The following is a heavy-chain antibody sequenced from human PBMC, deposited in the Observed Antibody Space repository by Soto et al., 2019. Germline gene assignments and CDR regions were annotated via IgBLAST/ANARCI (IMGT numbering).Heavy chain of an antibody. Sequence: GGSLRLSCAASGFTFSIIEVSWVRQAPDKGLEWISYISSTGFTKYYADSVKGRLTLSRDNAKNSLYLLMNSLSVGDTAVYYCATHPWGSPFNYWGQGTLVTVSS. V-gene: IGHV3-48*03. CDR2: ISSTGFTK. CDR3: ATHPWGSPFNY. D-gene: IGHD3-16*01. CDR1: GFTFSIIE. J-gene: IGHJ4*02.